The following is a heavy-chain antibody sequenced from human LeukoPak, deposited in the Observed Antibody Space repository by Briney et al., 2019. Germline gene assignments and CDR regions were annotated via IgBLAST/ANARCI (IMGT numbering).Heavy chain of an antibody. D-gene: IGHD6-19*01. J-gene: IGHJ4*02. Sequence: GGSLRLSCAASGFTFSSYAMSWVRQAPGKGLEWVSAISGSGGSTYYADSVKGRFTISRDNSKNTLYLQMNSLRAEDTAVYYCADQVRGWTSFDYWGQGTLVAVSS. CDR1: GFTFSSYA. V-gene: IGHV3-23*01. CDR2: ISGSGGST. CDR3: ADQVRGWTSFDY.